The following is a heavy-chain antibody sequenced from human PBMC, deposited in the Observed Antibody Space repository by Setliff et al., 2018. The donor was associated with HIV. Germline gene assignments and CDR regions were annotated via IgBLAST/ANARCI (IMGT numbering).Heavy chain of an antibody. V-gene: IGHV3-15*01. CDR3: TTRDSGAY. CDR1: GFTFSNAW. Sequence: GGSLRLSCAASGFTFSNAWMNWVRQAPGKGLEWVGSIKSKTDGGTTDYAAPVKGRFTISRDDSKNTLYLQMNSLKTEDTAVYYCTTRDSGAYWGQGTLVTVSS. D-gene: IGHD2-15*01. CDR2: IKSKTDGGTT. J-gene: IGHJ4*02.